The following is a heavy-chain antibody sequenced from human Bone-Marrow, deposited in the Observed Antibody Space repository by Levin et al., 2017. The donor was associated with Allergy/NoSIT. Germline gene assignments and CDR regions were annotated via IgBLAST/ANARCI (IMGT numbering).Heavy chain of an antibody. CDR1: GFTFGDYS. CDR3: TRRLSTSKVFDS. Sequence: GESLKISCRASGFTFGDYSMSWVRQAPGKGLEWVSFISSNAYGGTTEYAASVKGRFTISREDPKNTVHLQMSSLQSEDTAVYFCTRRLSTSKVFDSWGQGTLVTVSS. V-gene: IGHV3-49*04. D-gene: IGHD2-2*01. CDR2: ISSNAYGGTT. J-gene: IGHJ5*01.